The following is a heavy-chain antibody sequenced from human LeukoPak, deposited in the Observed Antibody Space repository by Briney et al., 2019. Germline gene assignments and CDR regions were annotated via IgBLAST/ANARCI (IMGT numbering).Heavy chain of an antibody. D-gene: IGHD2-21*02. CDR2: INPNSGGT. CDR1: GYTFTGYY. V-gene: IGHV1-2*06. CDR3: AREGHIVVVTARWFDP. J-gene: IGHJ5*02. Sequence: ASVKVSCKASGYTFTGYYMHWVRQAPGQGLEWMGRINPNSGGTNYAQKFQGRVTMTRDTSISTAYMELSRLRSDDMAVYYCAREGHIVVVTARWFDPWGQGTLVTVSS.